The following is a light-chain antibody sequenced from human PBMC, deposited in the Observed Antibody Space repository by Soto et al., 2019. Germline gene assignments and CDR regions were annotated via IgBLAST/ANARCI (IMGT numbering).Light chain of an antibody. CDR1: RSVGNNY. V-gene: IGKV3-20*01. Sequence: DIVLTQSPGSLSLSPGDRATLSCRASRSVGNNYIAWYQQRPGQAPNLLIYDASSMATGIPDRISGSGSGTDFTLTITRLEPEDSAMYYCQQYEYTPLTFGGGTKVEIK. CDR3: QQYEYTPLT. J-gene: IGKJ4*01. CDR2: DAS.